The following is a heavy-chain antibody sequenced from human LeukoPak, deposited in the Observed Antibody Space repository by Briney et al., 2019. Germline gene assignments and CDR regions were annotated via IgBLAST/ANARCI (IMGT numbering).Heavy chain of an antibody. CDR1: GGSISSYY. V-gene: IGHV4-59*01. J-gene: IGHJ6*02. Sequence: SETLSLTCTVSGGSISSYYWGWIRQPPGKGLEWIGYIYYSGGTNYNPSLKSRVTISVDRSKNQFSLKLSSVTAADTAMYYCARDSYYYGMDVWGQGITVTVSS. CDR2: IYYSGGT. CDR3: ARDSYYYGMDV.